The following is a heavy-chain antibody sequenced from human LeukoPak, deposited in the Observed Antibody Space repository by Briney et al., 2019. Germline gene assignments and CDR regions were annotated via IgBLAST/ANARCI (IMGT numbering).Heavy chain of an antibody. CDR1: GGSISSSSYY. J-gene: IGHJ4*02. Sequence: PSETLSLTCTVSGGSISSSSYYWGWIRQPPGKGLEWIGSIYYSGSTYYNPSLKSRVTISVDTSKNQFSLKLSSVTAADTAVYYCARTRFGELLDWGQGTLVTVSS. CDR2: IYYSGST. V-gene: IGHV4-39*01. CDR3: ARTRFGELLD. D-gene: IGHD3-10*01.